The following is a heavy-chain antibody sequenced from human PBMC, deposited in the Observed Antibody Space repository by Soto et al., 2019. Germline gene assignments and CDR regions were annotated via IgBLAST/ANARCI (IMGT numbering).Heavy chain of an antibody. D-gene: IGHD3-10*01. Sequence: QVLLVQSGAEVKKPGASVKISCETSGYTFTDYAVDWVRQAPGQRLEWMGWINAATVNTRYSQKFQGRVTITRGTSANTAYMDLSSLGSEDTAVYYCARGSGSHYAPFDNWGQGTLVTVSS. J-gene: IGHJ4*02. CDR1: GYTFTDYA. V-gene: IGHV1-3*01. CDR3: ARGSGSHYAPFDN. CDR2: INAATVNT.